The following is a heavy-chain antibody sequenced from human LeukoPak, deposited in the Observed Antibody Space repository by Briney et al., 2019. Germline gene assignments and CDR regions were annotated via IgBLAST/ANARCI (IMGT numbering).Heavy chain of an antibody. J-gene: IGHJ4*02. V-gene: IGHV4-4*02. CDR2: IYHSGST. CDR3: ARTPTVTTRFIYYFDY. D-gene: IGHD4-17*01. CDR1: GGSISSSNW. Sequence: SGTLSLTCAVSGGSISSSNWWSWVRQPPGKGLEWIGEIYHSGSTNYNPSLKSRVTISVDKSKNQFSLKLSSVTAADTAVYYCARTPTVTTRFIYYFDYWGQGTLVTVSS.